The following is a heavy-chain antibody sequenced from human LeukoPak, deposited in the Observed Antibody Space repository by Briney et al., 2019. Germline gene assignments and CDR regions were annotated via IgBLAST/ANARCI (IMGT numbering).Heavy chain of an antibody. J-gene: IGHJ4*02. V-gene: IGHV3-23*01. Sequence: GGSLRLSCAASGFTFCTYVMRWVRQARGKGLECVSALSGSGSSTYYADSVKGRFTISRDNSRNTLYLQMNSLRAEDTAVYHCAKPHYGSGYNSWGQGTLVTVSS. CDR1: GFTFCTYV. D-gene: IGHD3-3*02. CDR3: AKPHYGSGYNS. CDR2: LSGSGSST.